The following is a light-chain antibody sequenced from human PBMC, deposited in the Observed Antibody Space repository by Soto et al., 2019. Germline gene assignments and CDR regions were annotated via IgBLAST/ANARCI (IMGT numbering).Light chain of an antibody. CDR3: SAHTGARTLDYV. Sequence: QSVLTQPASVSGSPGQSITISCTGTSNDVGGYDYVSWYQQYPGKAPKLMIYEVSYRPSGVSNRFSGSKSGNTASLTISGLQPEDEADYYCSAHTGARTLDYVFGTGTKLTVL. J-gene: IGLJ1*01. CDR1: SNDVGGYDY. CDR2: EVS. V-gene: IGLV2-14*01.